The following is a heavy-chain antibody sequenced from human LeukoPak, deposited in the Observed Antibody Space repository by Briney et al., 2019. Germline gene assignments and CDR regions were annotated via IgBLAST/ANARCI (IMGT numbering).Heavy chain of an antibody. CDR1: GFTLKNYW. V-gene: IGHV3-7*01. Sequence: GGSLRLSCGASGFTLKNYWMSWVRQAPGKGLEWVANINQDGSEKYYVDSVKGRLTISRDNAKNSLYLQMNSPGAEDTAVYYCARDQGFSYYYYYMDVWGKGTTVTVSS. J-gene: IGHJ6*03. CDR2: INQDGSEK. D-gene: IGHD3-3*01. CDR3: ARDQGFSYYYYYMDV.